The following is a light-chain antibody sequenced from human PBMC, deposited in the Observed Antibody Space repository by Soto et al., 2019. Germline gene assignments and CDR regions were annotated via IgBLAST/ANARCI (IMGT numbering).Light chain of an antibody. V-gene: IGLV2-14*01. CDR2: DVS. CDR3: SSYTSSSTLV. Sequence: QRVLTQPASGSGSPGQASTISCTGTSSDVGGYNYVSWYQQHPGKAPKLMIYDVSNRPSGVSNRFSGSKSGNTASLTISGLQAEDEADYYCSSYTSSSTLVFGTGTKVTVL. CDR1: SSDVGGYNY. J-gene: IGLJ1*01.